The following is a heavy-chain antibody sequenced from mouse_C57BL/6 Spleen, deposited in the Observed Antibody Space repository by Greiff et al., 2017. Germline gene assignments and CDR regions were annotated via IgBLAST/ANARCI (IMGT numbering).Heavy chain of an antibody. V-gene: IGHV2-5*01. J-gene: IGHJ4*01. CDR1: GFSLTSYG. CDR3: ATYYDPFYAMDY. CDR2: IWRGGST. D-gene: IGHD2-4*01. Sequence: QVHVKQSGPGLVQPSQSLSITCTVSGFSLTSYGVHWVRQSPGKGLEWLGVIWRGGSTDYTAAFMSRLSITKDNSKSQVFFKMNSLQADDTAIYYCATYYDPFYAMDYWGQGTSVTVSS.